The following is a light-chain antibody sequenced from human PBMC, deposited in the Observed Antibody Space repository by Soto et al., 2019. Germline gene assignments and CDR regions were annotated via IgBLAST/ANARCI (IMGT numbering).Light chain of an antibody. Sequence: QSALAQPASVSGSPGQSITISCTGTSSDVGRYNYVSWYQQHPGKAPKLMIHEVSYRPSGVSSRFSGSKSGNTASLTISWLQAEDEAEYHCCSYTNRATYVFGTGTKVTVL. J-gene: IGLJ1*01. V-gene: IGLV2-14*01. CDR1: SSDVGRYNY. CDR2: EVS. CDR3: CSYTNRATYV.